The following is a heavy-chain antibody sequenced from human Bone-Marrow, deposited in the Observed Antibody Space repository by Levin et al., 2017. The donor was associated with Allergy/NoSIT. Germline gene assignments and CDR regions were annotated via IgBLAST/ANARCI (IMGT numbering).Heavy chain of an antibody. J-gene: IGHJ4*02. D-gene: IGHD2-2*01. CDR3: AKRDCSSTGCYGGYYFDY. Sequence: GSLRLSCAASGFTFSSYAMSWVRQAPGEGLEWVSTISDRGGSTYYADSAKGRHTISRDNSKNTLYLQMNSLRAEDTAVYYCAKRDCSSTGCYGGYYFDYWGQGTLVTVSS. CDR1: GFTFSSYA. CDR2: ISDRGGST. V-gene: IGHV3-23*01.